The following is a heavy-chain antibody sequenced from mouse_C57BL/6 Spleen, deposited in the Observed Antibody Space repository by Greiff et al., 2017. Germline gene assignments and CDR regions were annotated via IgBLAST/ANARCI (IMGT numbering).Heavy chain of an antibody. D-gene: IGHD1-1*01. V-gene: IGHV1-55*01. CDR2: IYPGSGST. J-gene: IGHJ2*01. CDR3: ARRITTVVAFDD. CDR1: GYTFTSYW. Sequence: VQLQQPGAELVKPGASVKMSCKASGYTFTSYWITWVKQRPGQGLEWIGDIYPGSGSTNYNEKFKSKATLTVDTSSSTAYMQLSSLTSEDSAVYYCARRITTVVAFDDWGQGTTLTVSS.